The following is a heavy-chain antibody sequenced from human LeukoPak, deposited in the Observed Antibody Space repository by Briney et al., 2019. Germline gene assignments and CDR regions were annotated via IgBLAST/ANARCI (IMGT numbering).Heavy chain of an antibody. Sequence: GGSLRLSCAASGFTFSGYGMHWVRQAPGKGLEWVAFVRYDSSNKYYADSVKGRFTVSRDNSKNTLYLQMNSLRAEDTALYYCAKADRGSYYGLGDYFDYWGQGTPVTVSS. CDR3: AKADRGSYYGLGDYFDY. J-gene: IGHJ4*02. V-gene: IGHV3-30*02. D-gene: IGHD1-26*01. CDR1: GFTFSGYG. CDR2: VRYDSSNK.